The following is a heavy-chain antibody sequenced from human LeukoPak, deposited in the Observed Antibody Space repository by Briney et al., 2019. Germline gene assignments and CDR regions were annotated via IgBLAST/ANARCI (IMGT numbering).Heavy chain of an antibody. D-gene: IGHD3-22*01. CDR3: ARDYYDSSGYFYYYYYMDV. J-gene: IGHJ6*03. V-gene: IGHV3-7*01. Sequence: GGSLRLSCAASGFTFSSYWMSWVRQAPGKGLEWVANIKQDGGEKYYVDSVKGRFTISRDNAKNSLYLQMNSLRAEDTAVYYCARDYYDSSGYFYYYYYMDVWGKGTTVTVSS. CDR2: IKQDGGEK. CDR1: GFTFSSYW.